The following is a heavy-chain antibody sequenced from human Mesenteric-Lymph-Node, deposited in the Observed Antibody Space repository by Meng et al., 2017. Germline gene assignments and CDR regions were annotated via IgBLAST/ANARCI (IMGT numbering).Heavy chain of an antibody. CDR1: GFTVNSNY. V-gene: IGHV3-53*05. J-gene: IGHJ4*02. CDR3: AREVIAMARGALNWGYFDY. D-gene: IGHD3-10*01. CDR2: TYSGGST. Sequence: GESLKISCAASGFTVNSNYMSWVRRAPGKGLEWVSVTYSGGSTFYAESVRGRFTVSRDHSNNILYLQMNSLRPEDTAVYYCAREVIAMARGALNWGYFDYWGQGTLVTVSS.